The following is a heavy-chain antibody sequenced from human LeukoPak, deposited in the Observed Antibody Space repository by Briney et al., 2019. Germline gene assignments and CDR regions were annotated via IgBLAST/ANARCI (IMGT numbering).Heavy chain of an antibody. D-gene: IGHD2-2*01. CDR1: GGSFSGYY. V-gene: IGHV4-34*01. CDR2: INHSGST. J-gene: IGHJ6*03. CDR3: ARAVSSTSAEYYYYMDV. Sequence: SETLSLTCAVYGGSFSGYYWSWIRQTPGKGLEWIGEINHSGSTNYNPSLKSRVTISVDTSKNQFSLKLSSVTAADTALYYCARAVSSTSAEYYYYMDVWGKGTTVTVSS.